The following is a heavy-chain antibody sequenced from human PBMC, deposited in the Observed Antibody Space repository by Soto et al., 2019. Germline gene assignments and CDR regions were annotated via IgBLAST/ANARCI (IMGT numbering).Heavy chain of an antibody. CDR2: ISKNGSEE. J-gene: IGHJ5*02. CDR3: ARALDRGGFYQGFDL. Sequence: GGSLRLSCAASGFTFSGYWMTWVRQAPGKGLEWVSNISKNGSEEYYVDSVKGRFTISRDNVKNSVYLQLSSLSPEDTAVYYCARALDRGGFYQGFDLWGQGTLVTVSS. D-gene: IGHD3-16*01. CDR1: GFTFSGYW. V-gene: IGHV3-7*05.